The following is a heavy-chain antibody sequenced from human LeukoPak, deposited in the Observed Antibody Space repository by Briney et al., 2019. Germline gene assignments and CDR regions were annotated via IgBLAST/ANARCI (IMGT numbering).Heavy chain of an antibody. CDR3: ARGIVARLGPFDS. Sequence: QTGGSLGLSCAASGFTFSSYAMSWVRQAPGRGLEWVSVIYSGGSTYYADSVKGRFTISRDNSKNTLYLQMNSLRAEDTAVYYCARGIVARLGPFDSWGQGTQVTVSS. D-gene: IGHD6-6*01. CDR1: GFTFSSYA. J-gene: IGHJ4*02. CDR2: IYSGGST. V-gene: IGHV3-23*03.